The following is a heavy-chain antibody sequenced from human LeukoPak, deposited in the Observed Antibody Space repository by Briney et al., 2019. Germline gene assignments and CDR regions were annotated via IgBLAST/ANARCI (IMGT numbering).Heavy chain of an antibody. J-gene: IGHJ4*02. CDR3: ARRDGYNHFDY. CDR2: IYYSGST. CDR1: GGSISSGDYY. V-gene: IGHV4-30-4*01. Sequence: PSETLSITCTVSGGSISSGDYYWSWIRQPPGKGLEWIGYIYYSGSTYYNPSLKSRVTISVDTSKNQFSLKLSSVTAADTAVYYCARRDGYNHFDYWGQGTLVTVSS. D-gene: IGHD5-24*01.